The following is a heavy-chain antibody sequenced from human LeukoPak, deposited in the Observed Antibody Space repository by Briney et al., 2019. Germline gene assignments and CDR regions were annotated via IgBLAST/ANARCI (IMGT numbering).Heavy chain of an antibody. CDR3: ARERRAAAEN. CDR1: GFTFSSYA. V-gene: IGHV3-30*01. J-gene: IGHJ4*02. CDR2: ISYDGSNK. Sequence: GRSLRLSCAASGFTFSSYAMHWVRQAPGKGLEWVAVISYDGSNKYYADSVKGRFTISRDNSKNTTYLQMNSLRAEDTAVYYCARERRAAAENWGQGTLVTVSS. D-gene: IGHD6-13*01.